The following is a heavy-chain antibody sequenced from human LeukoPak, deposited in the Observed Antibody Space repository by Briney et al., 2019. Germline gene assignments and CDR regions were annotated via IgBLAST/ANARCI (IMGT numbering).Heavy chain of an antibody. J-gene: IGHJ6*02. CDR3: ARGVLGYCSSTSCHSYYYYYYGMDV. Sequence: ASVKVSCKASGYTFTSYDINWARQATGQGLEWMGWMNPNSGNTGYAQKFQGRVTMTRNTSISTAYMELSSLRSEDTAVYYCARGVLGYCSSTSCHSYYYYYYGMDVWGQGTTVTVSS. D-gene: IGHD2-2*01. V-gene: IGHV1-8*01. CDR2: MNPNSGNT. CDR1: GYTFTSYD.